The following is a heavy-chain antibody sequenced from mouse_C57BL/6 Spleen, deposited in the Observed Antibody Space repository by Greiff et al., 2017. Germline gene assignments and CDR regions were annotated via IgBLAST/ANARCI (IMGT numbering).Heavy chain of an antibody. CDR3: ARSYGYLYAMDY. CDR1: GYTFTSYW. Sequence: VQLQQSGAELVRPGSSVKLSCKASGYTFTSYWMHWVKQRPIQGLEWIGNIDPSDSETHYNQKFKDKATLTVDKSSSTAYMQLSSLTSEDSAVYYCARSYGYLYAMDYWGQGTSVTVSS. CDR2: IDPSDSET. D-gene: IGHD2-2*01. J-gene: IGHJ4*01. V-gene: IGHV1-52*01.